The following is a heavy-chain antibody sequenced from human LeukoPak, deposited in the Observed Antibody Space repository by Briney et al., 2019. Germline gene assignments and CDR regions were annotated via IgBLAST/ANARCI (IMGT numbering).Heavy chain of an antibody. D-gene: IGHD3-10*01. V-gene: IGHV4-39*07. J-gene: IGHJ4*02. CDR1: GGSISSSSYY. Sequence: NSSETLSLTCTVSGGSISSSSYYWGWIRQPPGKGLEWIGSIYYSGSTYYNPSLKSRVTISVDTSKNQFSLKLSSVTAADTAVYYCARVDEGDRDYWGQGTLVTVSS. CDR2: IYYSGST. CDR3: ARVDEGDRDY.